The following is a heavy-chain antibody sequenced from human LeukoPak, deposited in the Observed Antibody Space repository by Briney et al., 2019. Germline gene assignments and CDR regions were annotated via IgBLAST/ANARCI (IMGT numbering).Heavy chain of an antibody. Sequence: ASVKVSCKASGYTFTSYGISWVRQATGQGLEWMGWMNPNSGNTGYAQKFQGRVTMTRNTSISTAYMELSSLRSEDTAVYYCARGGLYDFWSGFTYNWFDPWGQGTLVTVSS. CDR3: ARGGLYDFWSGFTYNWFDP. CDR2: MNPNSGNT. V-gene: IGHV1-8*02. CDR1: GYTFTSYG. D-gene: IGHD3-3*01. J-gene: IGHJ5*02.